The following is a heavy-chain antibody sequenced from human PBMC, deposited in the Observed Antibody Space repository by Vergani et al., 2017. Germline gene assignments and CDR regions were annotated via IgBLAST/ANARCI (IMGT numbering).Heavy chain of an antibody. V-gene: IGHV2-5*01. J-gene: IGHJ4*02. Sequence: QVTLKESGPTLVKPTQTLTLTCTFSGFSLSTSGVGVGWIRQPPGKALEWLALIYWNDDKRYSPSLKSRLTITKDTSKNQVVLTMTNMDPVDTATYYCARGGIYARQWDYWGQGTLVTVSS. CDR2: IYWNDDK. CDR1: GFSLSTSGVG. D-gene: IGHD3-16*01. CDR3: ARGGIYARQWDY.